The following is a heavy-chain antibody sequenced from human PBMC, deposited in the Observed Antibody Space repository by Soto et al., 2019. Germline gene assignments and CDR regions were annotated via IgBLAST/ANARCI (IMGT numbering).Heavy chain of an antibody. CDR3: ARSTTSCYSLCWFDP. D-gene: IGHD2-2*02. J-gene: IGHJ5*02. CDR2: FDPEDGET. CDR1: GYTHTDLS. Sequence: GASVKVSCKVSGYTHTDLSMHWVRQAPGKGLEWMGGFDPEDGETIYAQKFQGRVTITRDTSASTAYMELNSLRSEDTAVYYCARSTTSCYSLCWFDPWGQGTLVTVSS. V-gene: IGHV1-24*01.